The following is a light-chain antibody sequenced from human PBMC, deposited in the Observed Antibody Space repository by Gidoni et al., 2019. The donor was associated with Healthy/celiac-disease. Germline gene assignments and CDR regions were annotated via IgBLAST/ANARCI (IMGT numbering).Light chain of an antibody. CDR1: NIGSKS. CDR2: DDS. V-gene: IGLV3-21*02. Sequence: SYVLTQPPSVSVAPGQTARITFGGNNIGSKSVHWFQQKPGQAPVLVVYDDSDRPSGIPARFSGSNSGNTATLTISRVEAGDEADYYCQVWDSSSDRGVFGTGTKVTVL. CDR3: QVWDSSSDRGV. J-gene: IGLJ1*01.